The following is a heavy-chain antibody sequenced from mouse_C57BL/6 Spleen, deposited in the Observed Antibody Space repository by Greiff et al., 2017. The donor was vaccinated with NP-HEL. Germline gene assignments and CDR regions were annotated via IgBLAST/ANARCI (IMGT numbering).Heavy chain of an antibody. CDR2: INPNNGGT. CDR3: AIGYLFAY. Sequence: VQLQQSGPELVKPGASVKIPCKASGYTFTDYNMDWVKQSHGKSLEWIGDINPNNGGTNYNQKFKGKATLTVNKSSSTAYMELRSLTSEDTAVYYWAIGYLFAYWGQRTLVTVSA. D-gene: IGHD2-2*01. CDR1: GYTFTDYN. V-gene: IGHV1-18*01. J-gene: IGHJ3*01.